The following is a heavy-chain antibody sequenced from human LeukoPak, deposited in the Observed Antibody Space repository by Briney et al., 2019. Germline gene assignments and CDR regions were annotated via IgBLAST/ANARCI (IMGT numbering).Heavy chain of an antibody. Sequence: PSETLSLTCAVYGGSFSGYYWSWIRQPPGKGLEWIGETNHSGSTNYNPSLKSRVTISVDTSKNQFSLKLSSVTAADTAVYYCARAVSFPRSYGDPSDYWGQGTLVTVSS. CDR2: TNHSGST. J-gene: IGHJ4*02. V-gene: IGHV4-34*01. CDR3: ARAVSFPRSYGDPSDY. D-gene: IGHD4-17*01. CDR1: GGSFSGYY.